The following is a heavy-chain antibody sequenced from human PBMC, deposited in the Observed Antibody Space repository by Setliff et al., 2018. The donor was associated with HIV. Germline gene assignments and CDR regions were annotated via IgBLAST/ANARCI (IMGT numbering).Heavy chain of an antibody. CDR1: GFSFRSYG. Sequence: PRGSLKISCAASGFSFRSYGMHWVRQAPGKGLEWVAVIWFDASYKYHADSVEGRFTISRDNSKNTLYLQMNNLSADDTAVYYCARAQWVIPGAMRGSDALDIWGQGTTVTVSS. V-gene: IGHV3-33*03. J-gene: IGHJ3*02. CDR2: IWFDASYK. D-gene: IGHD2-2*01. CDR3: ARAQWVIPGAMRGSDALDI.